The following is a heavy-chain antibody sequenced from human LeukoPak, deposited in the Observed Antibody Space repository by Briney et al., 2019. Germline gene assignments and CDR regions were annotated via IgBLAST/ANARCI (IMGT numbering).Heavy chain of an antibody. CDR3: AGSSWPYYYYMDV. Sequence: SETLSLTCTVSGGSISSYYWSWIRQPPGKGLEWIGYIYYSGSTNYNPSLKSRVTISVDTSKNQFSLKLSPVTAADTAVYYCAGSSWPYYYYMDVWGKGTTVTVSS. V-gene: IGHV4-59*01. J-gene: IGHJ6*03. CDR1: GGSISSYY. CDR2: IYYSGST. D-gene: IGHD6-13*01.